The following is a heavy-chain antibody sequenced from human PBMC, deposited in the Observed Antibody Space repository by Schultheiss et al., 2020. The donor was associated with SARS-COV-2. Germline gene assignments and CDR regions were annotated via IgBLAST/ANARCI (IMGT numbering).Heavy chain of an antibody. CDR2: INHSGST. Sequence: SETLSLTCAVSGGSISSSNWWSWVRQPPGKGLEWIGEINHSGSTYYNPSLKSRVTISVDTSKNQFSLKLSSVTAADTAVYYCARGTDAFDIWGQGTMVTVSS. CDR3: ARGTDAFDI. J-gene: IGHJ3*02. CDR1: GGSISSSNW. V-gene: IGHV4-4*02.